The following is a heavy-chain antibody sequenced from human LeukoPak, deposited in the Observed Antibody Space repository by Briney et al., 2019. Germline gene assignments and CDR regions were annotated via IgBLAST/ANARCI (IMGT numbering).Heavy chain of an antibody. D-gene: IGHD5-18*01. CDR2: ISAYNGNT. V-gene: IGHV1-18*01. J-gene: IGHJ6*03. CDR1: GYTFTSYC. CDR3: AREIQLWLSQHYYYYMDV. Sequence: ASVNVSCMASGYTFTSYCIRWVRQAAGQGLEWMGWISAYNGNTNYAQKLQGRVTMTTDTSTSTAYMELRSLRSDDTAVYYCAREIQLWLSQHYYYYMDVWGKGTTVTISS.